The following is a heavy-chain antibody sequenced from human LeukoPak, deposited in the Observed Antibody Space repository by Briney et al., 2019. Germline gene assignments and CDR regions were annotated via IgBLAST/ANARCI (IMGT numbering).Heavy chain of an antibody. D-gene: IGHD2-15*01. CDR3: ARMVGSGVDPTGGAFDI. CDR1: GGSISSGGYS. Sequence: SETLSLTCAVSGGSISSGGYSWSWIRQPPGKGLEWIGYIYHSGSTYYNPSLKSRVTISVDRSKNQFSLKLSSVTAADTAVYYCARMVGSGVDPTGGAFDIWGQGTMVTVSS. CDR2: IYHSGST. J-gene: IGHJ3*02. V-gene: IGHV4-30-2*01.